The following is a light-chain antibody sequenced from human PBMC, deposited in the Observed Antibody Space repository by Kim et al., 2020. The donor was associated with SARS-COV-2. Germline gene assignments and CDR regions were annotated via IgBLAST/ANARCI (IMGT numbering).Light chain of an antibody. V-gene: IGLV3-19*01. Sequence: SSELTQDPAVSVALGQTVRITCQGDSLRSYYASWYQQKPGQAPVLVIHGKNNRPSGIPDRFSGSSSGNTASLTITGAQAEDEADYYCNSRDSSGNRVFGG. CDR2: GKN. CDR3: NSRDSSGNRV. J-gene: IGLJ3*02. CDR1: SLRSYY.